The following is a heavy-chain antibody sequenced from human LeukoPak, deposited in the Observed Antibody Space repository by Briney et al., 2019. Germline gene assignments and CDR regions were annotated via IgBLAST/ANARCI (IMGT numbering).Heavy chain of an antibody. CDR1: GLTFSSYA. D-gene: IGHD2-2*02. Sequence: PGRTLRLSCVTSGLTFSSYALHWVRHAPGKGLEWVATMSFDVNNKYYADSVRGRFTISRDNSKNTLYLQMNSLRAEDTAVYSCARGYCTSSSCYNDYWGQGTLVTVSS. V-gene: IGHV3-30*04. J-gene: IGHJ4*02. CDR2: MSFDVNNK. CDR3: ARGYCTSSSCYNDY.